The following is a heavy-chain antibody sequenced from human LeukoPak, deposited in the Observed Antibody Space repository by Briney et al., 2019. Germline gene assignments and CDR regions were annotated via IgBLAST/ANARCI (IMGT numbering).Heavy chain of an antibody. Sequence: GASVKVSCKASGYTFTSYGISWVRQAPGQGLEWMGWISAYNGNTNYAQKLQGRVTITADESTSTAYMELSSLRSEDTAVYYCASRPGSYLYFDYWGQGTLVTVSS. CDR1: GYTFTSYG. J-gene: IGHJ4*02. CDR2: ISAYNGNT. V-gene: IGHV1-18*01. CDR3: ASRPGSYLYFDY. D-gene: IGHD3-10*01.